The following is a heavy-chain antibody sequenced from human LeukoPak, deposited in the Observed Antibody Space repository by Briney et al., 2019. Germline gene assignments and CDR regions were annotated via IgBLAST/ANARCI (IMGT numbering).Heavy chain of an antibody. J-gene: IGHJ4*02. CDR1: GYTFTNYD. D-gene: IGHD3-22*01. CDR2: MNPNSNNT. Sequence: GASAKVSCKASGYTFTNYDIHWVRQATGQGLEWMGWMNPNSNNTGYAQKFQGRVTMTRNTSIRTAYMELSSLRSEDTAVYYCARDEPEETYYYDSSGYYSPFDYWGQGTLVTVSS. V-gene: IGHV1-8*01. CDR3: ARDEPEETYYYDSSGYYSPFDY.